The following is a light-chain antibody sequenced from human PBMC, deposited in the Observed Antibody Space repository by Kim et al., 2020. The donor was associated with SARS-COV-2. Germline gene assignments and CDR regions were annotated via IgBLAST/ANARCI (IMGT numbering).Light chain of an antibody. CDR2: KVS. CDR1: RSLLYSDGNTY. Sequence: DVVLTQSPLSLPVTLGQPASISCRSSRSLLYSDGNTYLSWFHQRPGQSPRRRIYKVSNRDSGVPDRVTGRGSGTDFTLKIRRVEGGEVGIYLCMEGSRWPRALTLGRGTKLEIK. CDR3: MEGSRWPRALT. J-gene: IGKJ4*01. V-gene: IGKV2-30*01.